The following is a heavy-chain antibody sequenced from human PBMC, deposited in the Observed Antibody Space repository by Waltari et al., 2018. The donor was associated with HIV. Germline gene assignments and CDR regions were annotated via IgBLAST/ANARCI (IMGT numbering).Heavy chain of an antibody. CDR2: INYYGTT. V-gene: IGHV4-31*03. J-gene: IGHJ4*02. CDR3: ARDGKYSTYLDS. Sequence: QVNLQESGPGLVRPAQNLSLTCSVSGGTMRPVGRFWSWLRHVPGKGLEWIGYINYYGTTYYNPSLRSRATVSVDTSNNFFSLILASVTAADSATYYCARDGKYSTYLDSWGRGILVTVSS. D-gene: IGHD2-8*01. CDR1: GGTMRPVGRF.